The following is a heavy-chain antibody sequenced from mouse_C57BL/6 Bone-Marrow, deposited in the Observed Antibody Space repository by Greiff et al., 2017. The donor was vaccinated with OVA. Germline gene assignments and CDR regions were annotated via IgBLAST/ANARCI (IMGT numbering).Heavy chain of an antibody. Sequence: VQLQESGPELVKPGASVKISCKASGYAFSSSWMNWVKQRPGQGLEWIGRIYPGDGDTNYNGKFKGKATLTADKSSSTAYMQLSSLTSEDSAVYVCARHEDGYYASYFDYWGQGTTLTVSS. V-gene: IGHV1-82*01. CDR2: IYPGDGDT. CDR3: ARHEDGYYASYFDY. J-gene: IGHJ2*01. D-gene: IGHD2-3*01. CDR1: GYAFSSSW.